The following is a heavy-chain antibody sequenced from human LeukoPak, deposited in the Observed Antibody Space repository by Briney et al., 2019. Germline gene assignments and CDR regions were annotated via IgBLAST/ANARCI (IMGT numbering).Heavy chain of an antibody. J-gene: IGHJ4*02. Sequence: SETLSLTCAVYGGSFSGYYWSWIRQPPGKGLEWIGEINHSGSTNYNPSLKSRVTISVDTSKNQFSLKLSSVTAADTAVYYCASAWMQLWLPFYWGQGTLVTVSS. CDR1: GGSFSGYY. CDR2: INHSGST. CDR3: ASAWMQLWLPFY. D-gene: IGHD5-18*01. V-gene: IGHV4-34*01.